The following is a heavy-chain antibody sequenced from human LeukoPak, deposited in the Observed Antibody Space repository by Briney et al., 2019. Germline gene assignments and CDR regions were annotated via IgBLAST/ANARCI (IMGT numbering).Heavy chain of an antibody. J-gene: IGHJ4*02. Sequence: SETLSLTCTVSGGSISSYYWSWIRQPPGKGLEWIGYIYTSGSTNYNPSLKSRVTISVDTSMNQFSLRLRSVTAADTAVYYCARDMGYSGYGTFDYWGQGTLVTVSS. V-gene: IGHV4-59*01. CDR3: ARDMGYSGYGTFDY. CDR2: IYTSGST. CDR1: GGSISSYY. D-gene: IGHD5-12*01.